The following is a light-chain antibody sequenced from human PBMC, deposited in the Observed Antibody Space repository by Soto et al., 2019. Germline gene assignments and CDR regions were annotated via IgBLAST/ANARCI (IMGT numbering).Light chain of an antibody. Sequence: DIQFTQSPSFLSASVGDRVTITCWASQGISSYLAWYQQKPGKAPKLLIYAASTLQSGVPSRFSGSGSGTEFTLTISSLQPEDFATYYCQQINSYPPTFGQGTKV. CDR3: QQINSYPPT. J-gene: IGKJ1*01. V-gene: IGKV1-9*01. CDR2: AAS. CDR1: QGISSY.